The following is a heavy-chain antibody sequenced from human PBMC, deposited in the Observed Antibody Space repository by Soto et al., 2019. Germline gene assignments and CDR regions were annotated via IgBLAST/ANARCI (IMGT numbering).Heavy chain of an antibody. CDR1: GGSISSGGYS. V-gene: IGHV4-30-2*01. CDR2: IYHSGST. J-gene: IGHJ5*02. Sequence: SETLSLTCAVSGGSISSGGYSWSWIRQPPGKGLEWIGYIYHSGSTYYNPSLKSRVTISVDRSKNQFSLKLSSVTAADTAVYYCASGIQVRGTNWFDPWGQGTLVTVSS. CDR3: ASGIQVRGTNWFDP. D-gene: IGHD3-10*01.